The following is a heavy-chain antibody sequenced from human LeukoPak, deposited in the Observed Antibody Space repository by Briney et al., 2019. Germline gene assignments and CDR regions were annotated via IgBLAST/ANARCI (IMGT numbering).Heavy chain of an antibody. V-gene: IGHV4-38-2*02. CDR1: GYSISSGYY. CDR2: IYHSGST. J-gene: IGHJ4*02. CDR3: AREYSSGWYFDY. Sequence: SETLSLTCTVSGYSISSGYYWGWIRQPPGKGLEWIGSIYHSGSTYYNPSLKSRVTISVDTSKNQFSLKLSSVTAADTAVYYCAREYSSGWYFDYWGQGTLVTVSS. D-gene: IGHD6-19*01.